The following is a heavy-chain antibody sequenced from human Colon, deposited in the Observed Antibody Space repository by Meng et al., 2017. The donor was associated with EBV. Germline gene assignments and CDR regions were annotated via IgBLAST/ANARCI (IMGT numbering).Heavy chain of an antibody. CDR1: GGSFRYYY. CDR3: ARRGPSGNFSP. V-gene: IGHV4-34*01. J-gene: IGHJ5*02. D-gene: IGHD3-10*01. CDR2: IDHRGNT. Sequence: QLQQSAAGLLKPSATLSRSCAVHGGSFRYYYWTWIRHPPGKGLEWIGEIDHRGNTKYNPSLKSRVTISLDTSKKQFSLKVSSVTAADSAVYYCARRGPSGNFSPWSQGALVTVSS.